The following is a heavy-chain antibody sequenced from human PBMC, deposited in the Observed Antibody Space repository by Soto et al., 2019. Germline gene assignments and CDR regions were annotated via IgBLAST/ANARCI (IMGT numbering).Heavy chain of an antibody. D-gene: IGHD3-10*01. CDR1: GFTFSSYS. V-gene: IGHV3-21*01. CDR2: ISSSSSYI. J-gene: IGHJ6*02. Sequence: EVQLVESGGGLVKPGGSLRLSCAASGFTFSSYSMNWVRQAPGKGLEWVSSISSSSSYIYYADSVKGRFTISRDNAKNSLYLQMNSLRAEDTAVYYCARDQPFDGMDVWGQGTTVIVSS. CDR3: ARDQPFDGMDV.